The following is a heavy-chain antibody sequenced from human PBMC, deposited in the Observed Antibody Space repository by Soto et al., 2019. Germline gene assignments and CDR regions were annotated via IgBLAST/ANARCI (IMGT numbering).Heavy chain of an antibody. CDR3: ARDYLGASAYDY. Sequence: GGSLRLSCAASGFTFSTSGMHWVRQAPGKGLEWVAVIWYDGSNQYYADSVKGRFTTSRDNSKNTLYLQMNSLRAEDTAVYYCARDYLGASAYDYWGQGILVTVSS. D-gene: IGHD1-26*01. V-gene: IGHV3-33*01. J-gene: IGHJ4*02. CDR2: IWYDGSNQ. CDR1: GFTFSTSG.